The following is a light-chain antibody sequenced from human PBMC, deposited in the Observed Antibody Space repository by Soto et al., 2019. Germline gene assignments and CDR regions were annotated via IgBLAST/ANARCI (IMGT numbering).Light chain of an antibody. CDR2: DAS. CDR3: PEYNTWPWP. J-gene: IGKJ1*01. V-gene: IGKV1-5*01. Sequence: GDRVAITGRASQSLNNALAWYQQKPGKAPNLLIYDASTLERGVPARFTGSGSGTEFILTITSLQSEDSAVYYCPEYNTWPWPFGQGTKVAIK. CDR1: QSLNNA.